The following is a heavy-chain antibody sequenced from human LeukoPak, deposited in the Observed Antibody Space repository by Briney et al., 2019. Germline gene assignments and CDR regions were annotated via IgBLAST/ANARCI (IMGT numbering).Heavy chain of an antibody. CDR1: GFTFSSYS. Sequence: GGSLRLSCAASGFTFSSYSMNWVRQAPGKGLKGVSYIISSSSSIYYADSVKGRSTISTDNAKNSLYMQMTTLRDEDTAVYYCARDHYYDSSGYYYWGQGTLVTVSS. CDR3: ARDHYYDSSGYYY. J-gene: IGHJ4*02. D-gene: IGHD3-22*01. CDR2: IISSSSSI. V-gene: IGHV3-48*02.